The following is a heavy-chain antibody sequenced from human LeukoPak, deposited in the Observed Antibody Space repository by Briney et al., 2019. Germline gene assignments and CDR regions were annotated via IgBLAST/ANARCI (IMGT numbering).Heavy chain of an antibody. V-gene: IGHV4-59*08. Sequence: SETLSLTCTVSGDSISRPYWTWIRQPPGKGLGWLGYMYYNGDTHYSPSLRGRVTLSVDTSKNQFSLTLTSVTAADTAVYYCGRQLAGFAAGGFSDYWGQGILVTVSS. D-gene: IGHD6-13*01. CDR3: GRQLAGFAAGGFSDY. CDR2: MYYNGDT. CDR1: GDSISRPY. J-gene: IGHJ4*02.